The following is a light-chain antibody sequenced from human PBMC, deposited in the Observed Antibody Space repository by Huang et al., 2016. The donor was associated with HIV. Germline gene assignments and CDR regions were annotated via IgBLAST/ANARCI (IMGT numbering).Light chain of an antibody. CDR3: MEALKAPYT. V-gene: IGKV2-28*01. CDR1: QSLLHRNEYKY. Sequence: EIVMIQSPLSLSVAPGEPASISCRSSQSLLHRNEYKYLDWYLQKPGQSPQLVIYFASSRASGVPDRVSGGGSGTHYSLNISSVEAEDAGIYYCMEALKAPYTFGQGTKLEIK. CDR2: FAS. J-gene: IGKJ2*01.